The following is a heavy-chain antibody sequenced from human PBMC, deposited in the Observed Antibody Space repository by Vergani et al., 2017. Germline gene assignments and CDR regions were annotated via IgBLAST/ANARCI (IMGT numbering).Heavy chain of an antibody. CDR3: AADQGDFDY. CDR2: ISAYNGNT. V-gene: IGHV1-18*01. D-gene: IGHD3-16*01. Sequence: QVQLVQSGAEVKKPGASVKVSCKASGYTFTSYGISWVRQAPGQGLEWMGWISAYNGNTNYAQKFQERVTITRDMSTSTAYMELSSLRSEDTAVYYCAADQGDFDYWGQGTLVTVSS. J-gene: IGHJ4*02. CDR1: GYTFTSYG.